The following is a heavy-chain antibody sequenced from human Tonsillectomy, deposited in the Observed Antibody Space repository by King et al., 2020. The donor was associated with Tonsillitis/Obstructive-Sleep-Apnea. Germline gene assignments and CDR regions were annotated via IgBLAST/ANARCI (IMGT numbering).Heavy chain of an antibody. CDR3: ARESTVTTVDY. CDR1: GFTFSNYA. CDR2: ISYDGSNQ. Sequence: VQLVESGGGVVQPGRSLRLSCAASGFTFSNYAMHWVRQAPGKGLEWVAVISYDGSNQYYADSVKGRFTISRDNYKNTLYLQMNSLRAEDTAVYYCARESTVTTVDYWGQGTLVTVSS. V-gene: IGHV3-30*04. J-gene: IGHJ4*02. D-gene: IGHD4-11*01.